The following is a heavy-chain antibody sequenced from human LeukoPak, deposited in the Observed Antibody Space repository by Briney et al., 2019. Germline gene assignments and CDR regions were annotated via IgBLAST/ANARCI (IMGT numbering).Heavy chain of an antibody. CDR3: ARERKESTRGGMDV. J-gene: IGHJ6*02. V-gene: IGHV4-31*03. CDR2: IYYSGST. CDR1: GGSISSGGYY. Sequence: SETLSLTCTVSGGSISSGGYYWIWIRQHPGTGLEWIGYIYYSGSTYYNPSLKSRVTISVDTSKNQFSLKLSSVTAADTAVYFCARERKESTRGGMDVWGQGTTVTVSS.